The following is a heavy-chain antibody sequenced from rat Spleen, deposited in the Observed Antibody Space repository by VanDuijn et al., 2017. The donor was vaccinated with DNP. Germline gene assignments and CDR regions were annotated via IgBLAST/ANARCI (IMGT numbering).Heavy chain of an antibody. CDR2: ISYDGDSF. D-gene: IGHD1-4*01. CDR3: ARHVLPLRVWDY. Sequence: EVQLVESGGGLVQPGRSLKLSCAASGFTFSEYDMAWVRQAPTKGLEWVAYISYDGDSFYNGDSVKGRFTISRDNAKSTLYLQINSLRSEDMATYYCARHVLPLRVWDYWGQGVMVTVSS. J-gene: IGHJ2*01. V-gene: IGHV5-22*01. CDR1: GFTFSEYD.